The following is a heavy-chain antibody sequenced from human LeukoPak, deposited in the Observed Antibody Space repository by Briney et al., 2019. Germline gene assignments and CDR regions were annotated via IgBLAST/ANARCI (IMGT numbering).Heavy chain of an antibody. CDR2: IYYSGST. CDR3: ARESAVGATLDY. CDR1: RGSISSGDYY. V-gene: IGHV4-30-4*08. J-gene: IGHJ4*02. D-gene: IGHD1-26*01. Sequence: PSETLSLTCTVSRGSISSGDYYWSWIRQPPGKGLEWIGYIYYSGSTYYNPSLKSRVTISVDTSKNQFSLKLSSVTAADTAVYYCARESAVGATLDYWGQGTLVTVSS.